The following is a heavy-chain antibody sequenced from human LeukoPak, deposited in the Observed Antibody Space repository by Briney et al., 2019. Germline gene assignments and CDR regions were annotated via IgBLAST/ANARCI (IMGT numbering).Heavy chain of an antibody. V-gene: IGHV3-74*01. CDR1: GFTFSSPYW. CDR2: IKTDGSDT. CDR3: VREAEAVPTDIGVYYYYFMDV. Sequence: PGGSLRLSCAASGFTFSSPYWMHWVRQAPGKGLVWVSHIKTDGSDTRYADSVKGRFTISRDSAKNTLYLQANNLRAEDTAVYYCVREAEAVPTDIGVYYYYFMDVWGKGTPVTVSS. D-gene: IGHD5-12*01. J-gene: IGHJ6*03.